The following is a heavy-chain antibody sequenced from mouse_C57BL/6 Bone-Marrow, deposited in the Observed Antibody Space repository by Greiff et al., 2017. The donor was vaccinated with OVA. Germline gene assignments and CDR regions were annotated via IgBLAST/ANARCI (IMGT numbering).Heavy chain of an antibody. CDR1: GYAFSSSW. J-gene: IGHJ4*01. CDR3: GTTVVAPYYAMDY. Sequence: VQLQQSGPELVKPGASVKISCKASGYAFSSSWMNWVKQRPGKGLEWIGRIYPGDGDTNYNGKFKGKATLTADKSSSTAYMQLSSLTSEDSAVYFCGTTVVAPYYAMDYWGQGTSVTVSS. V-gene: IGHV1-82*01. D-gene: IGHD1-1*01. CDR2: IYPGDGDT.